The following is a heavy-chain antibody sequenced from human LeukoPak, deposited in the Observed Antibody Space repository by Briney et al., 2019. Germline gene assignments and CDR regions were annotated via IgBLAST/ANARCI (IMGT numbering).Heavy chain of an antibody. J-gene: IGHJ4*02. CDR1: GGTFSSYT. CDR3: ARGESITTPDY. V-gene: IGHV1-69*02. Sequence: ASVTVSCKASGGTFSSYTISWVRQAPGQGLEWMGRIIPILGIANYAQKFQGRVTITADKSTSTAYMELSSLRSEDTAVYYCARGESITTPDYWGQGTLVTVSS. CDR2: IIPILGIA. D-gene: IGHD3-22*01.